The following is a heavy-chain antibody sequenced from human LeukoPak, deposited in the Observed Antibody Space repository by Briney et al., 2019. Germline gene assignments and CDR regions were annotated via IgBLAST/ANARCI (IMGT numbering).Heavy chain of an antibody. CDR1: GFTFSSYA. CDR2: ISGSGGST. V-gene: IGHV3-23*01. Sequence: PGGSLRLSCAASGFTFSSYAMSWVRQAPGKGLEWVSAISGSGGSTYYADSVKGRFTISRDNSKNTLYLQMNSLRAEDTAVYYCAKDLWLCSSTSCHLGGDAFDIWGQGTMVTVSS. CDR3: AKDLWLCSSTSCHLGGDAFDI. D-gene: IGHD2-2*01. J-gene: IGHJ3*02.